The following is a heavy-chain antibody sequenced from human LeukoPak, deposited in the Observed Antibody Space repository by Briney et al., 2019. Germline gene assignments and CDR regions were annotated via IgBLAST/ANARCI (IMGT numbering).Heavy chain of an antibody. CDR2: ISTYKSHT. V-gene: IGHV1-18*01. CDR3: AREDNDDYYYCGMDV. Sequence: ASVKVSCKASGYTFSDYTFTNYGISWVRQAPGQGLEWMGWISTYKSHTNYAQKFQGRVTMITDTSTNTAYMELRSLRSDDTAVYYCAREDNDDYYYCGMDVWGQGTAVTVSS. CDR1: GYTFSDYTFTNYG. J-gene: IGHJ6*02. D-gene: IGHD1-1*01.